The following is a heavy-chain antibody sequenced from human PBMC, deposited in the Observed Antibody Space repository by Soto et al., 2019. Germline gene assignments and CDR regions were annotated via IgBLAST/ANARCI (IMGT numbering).Heavy chain of an antibody. CDR1: GDSLSNYY. V-gene: IGHV4-59*01. CDR3: XXXXXXXXXXXSYSYHYIGV. J-gene: IGHJ6*03. Sequence: QVQLQESGPGLVKPSETLSLTCTVSGDSLSNYYWSWIRQPPGKGLEWIGDIYYSGNTNYDPSLKSRVTMSVDTSKNQLSLTLXXXXXXXXXXXXXXXXXXXXXXXXSYSYHYIGVWGKGTTVTVSS. CDR2: IYYSGNT.